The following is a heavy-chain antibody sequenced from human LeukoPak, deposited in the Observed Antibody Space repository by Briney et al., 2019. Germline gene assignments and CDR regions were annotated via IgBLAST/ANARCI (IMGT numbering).Heavy chain of an antibody. J-gene: IGHJ3*01. D-gene: IGHD3-22*01. CDR1: GYSFSKYW. V-gene: IGHV5-51*01. CDR3: ARCGRDYDNSAHGFDV. Sequence: GEPLKISCQGSGYSFSKYWIGWVRQMPPKGLDWMGIIYPGDSDTTYRPSFQGRVTISVDKSINTAHLQWSSLKASDTAMYYCARCGRDYDNSAHGFDVWGQGTMVIASS. CDR2: IYPGDSDT.